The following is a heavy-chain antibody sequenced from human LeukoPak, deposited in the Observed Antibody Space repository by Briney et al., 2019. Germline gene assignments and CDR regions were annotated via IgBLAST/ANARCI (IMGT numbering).Heavy chain of an antibody. CDR2: IIPIFGTA. V-gene: IGHV1-69*13. D-gene: IGHD6-6*01. CDR3: ARGAFEYSSSGVAFDI. CDR1: GGTFSSYA. Sequence: SVKVSCKASGGTFSSYAISWVRQAPGQGLEWMGGIIPIFGTANYAQKFQGRVTITADEPTSTAYMELSSLRSEDTAVYYCARGAFEYSSSGVAFDIWGQGTMVAVSS. J-gene: IGHJ3*02.